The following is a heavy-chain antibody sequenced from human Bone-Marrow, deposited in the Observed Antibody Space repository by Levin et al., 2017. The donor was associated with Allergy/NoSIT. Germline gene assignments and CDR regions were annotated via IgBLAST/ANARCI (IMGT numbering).Heavy chain of an antibody. CDR3: ARAATREWLVRLTWFDP. D-gene: IGHD6-19*01. J-gene: IGHJ5*02. CDR2: INPNSGGT. Sequence: GLEWMGWINPNSGGTNVAQKFQGRVTLTRDTSISTGYMELSGLRSDDTATDYCARAATREWLVRLTWFDPWGQGTLVIVSS. V-gene: IGHV1-2*02.